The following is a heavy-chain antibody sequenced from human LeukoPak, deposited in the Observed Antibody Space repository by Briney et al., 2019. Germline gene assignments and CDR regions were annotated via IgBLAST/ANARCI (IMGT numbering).Heavy chain of an antibody. CDR3: AKVASSWWADY. Sequence: GGSLTLSCAASGFTFNSHAMSWVRQAAGKGLAWVSRITGGGGGTYYADSVKGRCTISRDNSRNTLYLQMNSLRVDDTAVYYCAKVASSWWADYWGQGTLVTVSS. CDR2: ITGGGGGT. CDR1: GFTFNSHA. D-gene: IGHD6-13*01. V-gene: IGHV3-23*01. J-gene: IGHJ4*02.